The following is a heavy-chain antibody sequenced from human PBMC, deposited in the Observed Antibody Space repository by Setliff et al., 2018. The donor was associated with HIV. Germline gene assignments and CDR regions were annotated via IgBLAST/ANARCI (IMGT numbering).Heavy chain of an antibody. CDR3: ARDRLGHIDRPYFDY. J-gene: IGHJ4*02. Sequence: SVKVSCKASGGTFNNDAISWVRQAPGQGLEWMGGIVPVLGITNYSPKFQGRVTITTDESTTTAYMDLSSLRSEDTAVYYCARDRLGHIDRPYFDYWGQGTLVTSP. CDR2: IVPVLGIT. D-gene: IGHD2-21*01. V-gene: IGHV1-69*10. CDR1: GGTFNNDA.